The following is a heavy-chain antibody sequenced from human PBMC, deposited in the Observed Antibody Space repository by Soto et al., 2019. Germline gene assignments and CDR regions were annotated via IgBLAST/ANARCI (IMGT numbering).Heavy chain of an antibody. CDR3: ATLTREHSSCWYGWFDP. Sequence: QVQLVQSGAEVKKPGASVKVSCKASGYTFTSYGISWVRQAPGQGREWMGWISAYNGNTNYAQKLQGRGTMTTDTTPHTAYMQLRSLIADDTAVYYCATLTREHSSCWYGWFDPWGQGTLVTVSS. J-gene: IGHJ5*02. CDR1: GYTFTSYG. D-gene: IGHD6-13*01. CDR2: ISAYNGNT. V-gene: IGHV1-18*01.